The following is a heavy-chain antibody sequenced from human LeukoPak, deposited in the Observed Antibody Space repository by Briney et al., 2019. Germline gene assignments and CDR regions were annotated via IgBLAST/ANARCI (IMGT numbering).Heavy chain of an antibody. D-gene: IGHD5-12*01. Sequence: GGSLRLSCAASGFTFSSYAMHWVRQAPGKGLEWVAVISYDGSNKYYADSVKGRFTISRDNSKNTLYLQMNSLRAEDTAIYYCAEGGYDQDFDYWGQGTLVTVSS. CDR3: AEGGYDQDFDY. CDR2: ISYDGSNK. J-gene: IGHJ4*02. V-gene: IGHV3-30-3*01. CDR1: GFTFSSYA.